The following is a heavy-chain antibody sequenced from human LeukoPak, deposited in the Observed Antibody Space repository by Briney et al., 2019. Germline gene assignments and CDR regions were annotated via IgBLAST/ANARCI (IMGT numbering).Heavy chain of an antibody. CDR1: GGSFSGYY. J-gene: IGHJ3*02. Sequence: SEALSLTCAVYGGSFSGYYWGWVRQPPGKALEWIGNIFYSGSTYYSPSLKSRVTISLDTSRNQFSLKLNSVTAADTAVYYCAKSNGYGLIDIWGQGTMVTVSS. V-gene: IGHV4-34*12. CDR2: IFYSGST. CDR3: AKSNGYGLIDI. D-gene: IGHD3-22*01.